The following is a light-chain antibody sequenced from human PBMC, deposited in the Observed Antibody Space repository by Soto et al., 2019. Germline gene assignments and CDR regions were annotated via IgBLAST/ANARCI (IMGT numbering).Light chain of an antibody. CDR3: QNYNSYSEA. J-gene: IGKJ1*01. Sequence: DIQMPQSPSTLSGSVGDSFTITGRASQTISSWLAWYQQKPGKANKLLIYKASTLKSGVPSRFSGSGSGTEFTLTISSLQPDEFATYYCQNYNSYSEAVGQGTKVDIK. V-gene: IGKV1-5*03. CDR1: QTISSW. CDR2: KAS.